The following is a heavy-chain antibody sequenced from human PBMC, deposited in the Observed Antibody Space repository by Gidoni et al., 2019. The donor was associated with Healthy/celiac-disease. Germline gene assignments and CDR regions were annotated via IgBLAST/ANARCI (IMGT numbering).Heavy chain of an antibody. CDR3: ARRSPDNWNDGSYYFDY. Sequence: QVQLVQSGAEVKKPGSSVKVACKASVVPFRSQAISWVPQAPGQGLEWMGGIIPILGTANYAQKFQGRVTITADKSTSTAYMELSSLRSEDTAVYYCARRSPDNWNDGSYYFDYWGQGTLVTVSS. CDR1: VVPFRSQA. J-gene: IGHJ4*02. V-gene: IGHV1-69*06. CDR2: IIPILGTA. D-gene: IGHD1-1*01.